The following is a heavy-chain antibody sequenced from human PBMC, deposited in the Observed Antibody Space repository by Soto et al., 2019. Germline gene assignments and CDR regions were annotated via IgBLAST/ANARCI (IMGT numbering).Heavy chain of an antibody. J-gene: IGHJ4*02. D-gene: IGHD3-10*01. CDR1: GGPFSSYA. CDR2: IIPIFGTA. CDR3: AGDPPPMVRGMLPPGDY. Sequence: SVKVSCKDSGGPFSSYAISWVRQAPGQGLEWMGGIIPIFGTANYAQKFQGRVTITADESTSTAYMELSSLRSEDTAVYYCAGDPPPMVRGMLPPGDYWGQGNLVTVSS. V-gene: IGHV1-69*13.